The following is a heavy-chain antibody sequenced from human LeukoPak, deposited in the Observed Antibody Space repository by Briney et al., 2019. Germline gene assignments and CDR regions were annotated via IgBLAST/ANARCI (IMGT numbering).Heavy chain of an antibody. CDR1: GFTFSNYS. D-gene: IGHD3-10*01. V-gene: IGHV3-48*01. Sequence: PGGSLRLSCEASGFTFSNYSMNWVRQAPGKGLEWVSYIRSSSTTIYYADSVKGRFTISRDNAKNSLYLQMNSLRAEDTAVYYCARVVDGSGSYDNHDSFDIWGQGTIVTVSS. CDR3: ARVVDGSGSYDNHDSFDI. CDR2: IRSSSTTI. J-gene: IGHJ3*02.